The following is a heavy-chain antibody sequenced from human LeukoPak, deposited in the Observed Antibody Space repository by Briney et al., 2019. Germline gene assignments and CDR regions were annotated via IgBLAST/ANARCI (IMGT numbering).Heavy chain of an antibody. CDR1: GFTFSSYA. CDR2: ISGSGGST. D-gene: IGHD3-10*01. CDR3: ARDSRYGSGSYYTDYGMDV. Sequence: GGSLRLSCAASGFTFSSYAMSWVRQAPWKGLEWVSGISGSGGSTYYADSVKGRFTISRDNSKNTLYLQMNSLRAEDTAVYYCARDSRYGSGSYYTDYGMDVWGQGTTVTVSS. J-gene: IGHJ6*02. V-gene: IGHV3-23*01.